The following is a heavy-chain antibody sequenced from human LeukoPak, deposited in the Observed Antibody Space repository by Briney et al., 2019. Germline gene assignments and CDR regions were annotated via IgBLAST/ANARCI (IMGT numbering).Heavy chain of an antibody. CDR2: INPNSGGT. CDR3: ARDPVGAPSNWFGP. D-gene: IGHD1-26*01. Sequence: ASVKVSCKASGYTFTGYYMHWVRQAPGQGLEWMGWINPNSGGTNYAQKFQGRVTMTRDTSISTAYMELSRLRSDDTAVYYCARDPVGAPSNWFGPWGQGTLVTVSS. CDR1: GYTFTGYY. J-gene: IGHJ5*02. V-gene: IGHV1-2*02.